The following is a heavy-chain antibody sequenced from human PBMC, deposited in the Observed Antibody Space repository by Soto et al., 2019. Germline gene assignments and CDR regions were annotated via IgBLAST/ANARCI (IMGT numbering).Heavy chain of an antibody. CDR2: TRNKANSHTT. Sequence: EVQLVESGGGLVQPGGSLRLSCAASGFTFSDHYMDWVRQAPGKGLEWVGRTRNKANSHTTEYAASVKGRFTISRDDSKNSLYLQMNSLKTEDTAVYYCAREGRGYDSKSVFDYWGQGTLVTVSS. V-gene: IGHV3-72*01. J-gene: IGHJ4*02. CDR1: GFTFSDHY. CDR3: AREGRGYDSKSVFDY. D-gene: IGHD3-22*01.